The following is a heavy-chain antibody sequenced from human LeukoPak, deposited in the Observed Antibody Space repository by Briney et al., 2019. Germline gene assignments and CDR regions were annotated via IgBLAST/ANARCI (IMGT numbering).Heavy chain of an antibody. J-gene: IGHJ3*02. D-gene: IGHD6-19*01. Sequence: ASVKVSCKASGYTFTGYYMHWVRQAPGQGLEWMGRINPNSGGTNYAQKFQGRVTMTRDTSISTAYMELSRLRSDDTAVYYCARGSSGWIDAFDIWGQGTMVTVSS. V-gene: IGHV1-2*06. CDR2: INPNSGGT. CDR1: GYTFTGYY. CDR3: ARGSSGWIDAFDI.